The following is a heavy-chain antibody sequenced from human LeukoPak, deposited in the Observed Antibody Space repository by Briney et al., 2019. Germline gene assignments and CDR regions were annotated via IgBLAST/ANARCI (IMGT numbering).Heavy chain of an antibody. Sequence: SETLSLTCTVSGGSISRSSYYWGWIRQPPGKGLEWIGSIYYSGSTYYNPSLKSRVTISVDTSKNQFSLKLSSVTAADTAVYYCASLIAVADPFDYWGQGTLVTVSS. CDR2: IYYSGST. CDR1: GGSISRSSYY. CDR3: ASLIAVADPFDY. V-gene: IGHV4-39*01. J-gene: IGHJ4*02. D-gene: IGHD6-13*01.